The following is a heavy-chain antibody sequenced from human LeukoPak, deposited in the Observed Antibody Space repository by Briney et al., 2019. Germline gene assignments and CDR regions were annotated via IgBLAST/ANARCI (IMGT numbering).Heavy chain of an antibody. D-gene: IGHD2-2*01. CDR1: GYTFSNFG. CDR3: ARDGTSTDDY. Sequence: ASVKVSCKTSGYTFSNFGINWVRQAPGQGLEWMGWISGNNDNPNYGQKFQGRFTVTTDSSSSTAYMELRNLRFDDTAVYYCARDGTSTDDYWGQGTLVTVSS. CDR2: ISGNNDNP. J-gene: IGHJ4*02. V-gene: IGHV1-18*01.